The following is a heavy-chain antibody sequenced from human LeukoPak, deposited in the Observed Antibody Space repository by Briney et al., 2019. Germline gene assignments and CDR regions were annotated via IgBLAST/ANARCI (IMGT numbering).Heavy chain of an antibody. J-gene: IGHJ3*02. CDR3: ARERQDTIVHSGAFDI. Sequence: GGSLRLSCAASGFTFSTYFMHWSPQAPGKGLEWVAVIASDGSHTFYAESVKGRFTISRDNSKNTLYLQMNSLRAEDTAVYFCARERQDTIVHSGAFDIWGQGTMVTVSS. D-gene: IGHD3-10*01. CDR1: GFTFSTYF. CDR2: IASDGSHT. V-gene: IGHV3-30-3*01.